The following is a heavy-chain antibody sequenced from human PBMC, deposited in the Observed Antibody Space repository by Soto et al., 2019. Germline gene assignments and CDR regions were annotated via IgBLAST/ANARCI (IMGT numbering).Heavy chain of an antibody. CDR3: ARGRSVTLFDN. V-gene: IGHV4-31*03. Sequence: QVQLQESGPGLVKPSQTLSLTCTVSGGSISTGGYYWTRIRQNPGKGLEWIGYIYYSGSTYYNPSLKSRVTISVDTSKNQFSLKLSSVTAADTAVYYCARGRSVTLFDNWGQGTLVTVSS. CDR2: IYYSGST. CDR1: GGSISTGGYY. J-gene: IGHJ4*02. D-gene: IGHD4-17*01.